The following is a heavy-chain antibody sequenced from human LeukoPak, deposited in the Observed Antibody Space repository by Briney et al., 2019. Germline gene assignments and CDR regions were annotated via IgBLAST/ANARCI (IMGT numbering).Heavy chain of an antibody. CDR3: ATPSGWYGAFDY. CDR1: GFTFSTYS. J-gene: IGHJ4*02. CDR2: ISSSSSTI. V-gene: IGHV3-48*01. D-gene: IGHD6-13*01. Sequence: GGSLRLSCAASGFTFSTYSMNWVRQAPGKGLEWVSYISSSSSTIYYADSVKGRFTISRDNSKNTLYLQTNSLRVEDTAVYYCATPSGWYGAFDYWGQGTLVTVSS.